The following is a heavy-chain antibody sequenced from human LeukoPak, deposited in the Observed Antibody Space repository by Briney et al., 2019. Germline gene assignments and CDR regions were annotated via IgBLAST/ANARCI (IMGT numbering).Heavy chain of an antibody. D-gene: IGHD3-3*01. Sequence: ASVKVSCTASGYTFTGYYMHWVRQAPGQGLEWMGWINPNSGGTNYAQKFQGRVTMTRDTSISTAYMELSRLRSDDTAVYYCARGPSVITIFGVVTIPDYWGQGTLVTVSS. V-gene: IGHV1-2*02. CDR2: INPNSGGT. CDR1: GYTFTGYY. CDR3: ARGPSVITIFGVVTIPDY. J-gene: IGHJ4*02.